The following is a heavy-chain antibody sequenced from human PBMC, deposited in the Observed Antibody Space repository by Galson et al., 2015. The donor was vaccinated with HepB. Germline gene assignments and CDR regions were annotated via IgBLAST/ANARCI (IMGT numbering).Heavy chain of an antibody. CDR1: GGSISSGCYS. V-gene: IGHV4-30-2*01. CDR2: IYHSGTA. CDR3: AKDRDGGGWYLDN. J-gene: IGHJ4*02. Sequence: TLSLTCAVFGGSISSGCYSWTWIRQPPGRGLEWIGYIYHSGTAHYNPSLKSRVTISVDRSKNQFSLKLTSVTAADTAVYYCAKDRDGGGWYLDNWGQGTLVTVSS. D-gene: IGHD6-19*01.